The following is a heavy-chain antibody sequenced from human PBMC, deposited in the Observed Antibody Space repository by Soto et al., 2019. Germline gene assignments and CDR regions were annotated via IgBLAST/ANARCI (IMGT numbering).Heavy chain of an antibody. V-gene: IGHV3-49*02. J-gene: IGHJ4*02. CDR2: IRTQTHNETT. Sequence: SLRLSCTASVLTFGNYPINCVRQTPGKGLEWADLIRTQTHNETTQYPPSLKDRFTNSRDDSISSAYLQMSSLQVDDSAVYYCTSAESPGMSYFFDSWVQGGLVAVCS. CDR3: TSAESPGMSYFFDS. CDR1: VLTFGNYP.